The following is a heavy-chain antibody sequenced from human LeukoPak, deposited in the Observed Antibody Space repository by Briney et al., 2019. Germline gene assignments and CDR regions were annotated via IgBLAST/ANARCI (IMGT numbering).Heavy chain of an antibody. V-gene: IGHV1-2*02. Sequence: HGASVKVSCKASGYTFTSYGISWVRQAPGQGLEWMGWINPNSGGTNYAQRFQGRVTMTRDTSISTAYMELSSLKSDDTAIYYCARDSSSFYGEYWGQGTLVTVPS. J-gene: IGHJ4*02. CDR2: INPNSGGT. CDR3: ARDSSSFYGEY. CDR1: GYTFTSYG. D-gene: IGHD2-2*01.